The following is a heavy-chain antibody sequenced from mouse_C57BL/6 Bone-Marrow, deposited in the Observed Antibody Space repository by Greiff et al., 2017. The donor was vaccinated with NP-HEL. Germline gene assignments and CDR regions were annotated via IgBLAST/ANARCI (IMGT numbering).Heavy chain of an antibody. V-gene: IGHV14-4*01. J-gene: IGHJ2*01. Sequence: VQLQQSGAELVRPGASVKLSCTASGFNIKVDYMHWVKQRPEQGLEWIGWIDPENGDTEYASKFQGKATITADTSSNTAYLQLSSLTSEDTAVYYCTTEDYYGLDYWGQGTTLTVSS. CDR1: GFNIKVDY. D-gene: IGHD1-1*01. CDR2: IDPENGDT. CDR3: TTEDYYGLDY.